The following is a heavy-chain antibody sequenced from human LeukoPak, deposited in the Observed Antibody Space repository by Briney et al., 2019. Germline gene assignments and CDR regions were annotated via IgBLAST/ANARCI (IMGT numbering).Heavy chain of an antibody. D-gene: IGHD3-16*02. V-gene: IGHV3-30*03. CDR1: GFAFDDYG. CDR2: ISYDGSNK. J-gene: IGHJ4*02. Sequence: GGSLRLSCAASGFAFDDYGMSWVRQAPGKGLEWVAVISYDGSNKYYADSVKGRFTISRDNSKNTLYLQMNSLRAEDTAVYYCARGYHDYWGQGTLVTVSS. CDR3: ARGYHDY.